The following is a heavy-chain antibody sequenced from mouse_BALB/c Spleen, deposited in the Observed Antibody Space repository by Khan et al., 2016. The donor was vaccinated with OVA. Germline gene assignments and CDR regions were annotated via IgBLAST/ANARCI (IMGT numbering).Heavy chain of an antibody. CDR3: TRHGYVAWFTY. J-gene: IGHJ3*01. V-gene: IGHV1S135*01. CDR1: GYSFTSYY. Sequence: VQLQQSGPELMKPGSSVKISCKASGYSFTSYYIHWVMQSHGKSLEWIGYIDPFSGGATSNQKFKGKATLTVDKSSSTAYIHLSNLTSEDSAVYFCTRHGYVAWFTYWGQGTLVTVSA. CDR2: IDPFSGGA. D-gene: IGHD2-2*01.